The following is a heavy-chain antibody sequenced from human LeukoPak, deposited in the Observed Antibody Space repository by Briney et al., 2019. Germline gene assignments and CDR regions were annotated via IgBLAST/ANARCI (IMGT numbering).Heavy chain of an antibody. D-gene: IGHD3-16*02. CDR1: GYTFTSYY. V-gene: IGHV1-2*02. CDR3: ARVELRLGELSLLDY. J-gene: IGHJ4*02. Sequence: ASVKVSCQASGYTFTSYYMHWVRQAPGQGLEWMGWINPNSGGTNYAQKFQGRVTMTRDTSISTAYMELSRLRSDDTAVYYCARVELRLGELSLLDYWGQGTLVTVSS. CDR2: INPNSGGT.